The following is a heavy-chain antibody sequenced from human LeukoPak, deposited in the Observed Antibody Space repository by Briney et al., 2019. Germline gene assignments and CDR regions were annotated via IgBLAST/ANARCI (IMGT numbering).Heavy chain of an antibody. CDR3: ASSSLSQKNCGGDCYLTDAFDI. V-gene: IGHV1-69*05. D-gene: IGHD2-21*01. CDR2: IIPIFGTA. CDR1: GGTFSSYA. J-gene: IGHJ3*02. Sequence: SVKVSCKASGGTFSSYAIGWVRQAPGQGLEWMGGIIPIFGTANYAQKFQGRVTITTDESTSTAYMELSSLRSEDTAVYYCASSSLSQKNCGGDCYLTDAFDIWGQGTMVTVSS.